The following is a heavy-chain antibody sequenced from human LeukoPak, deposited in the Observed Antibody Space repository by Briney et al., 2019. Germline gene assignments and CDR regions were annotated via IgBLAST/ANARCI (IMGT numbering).Heavy chain of an antibody. CDR3: ARGGVYFDY. CDR1: GGSTSNYY. V-gene: IGHV4-59*12. J-gene: IGHJ4*02. Sequence: TSETLSLTCTVSGGSTSNYYWSWIRQPPGKGLEWIGYIYYSGSTDYSGSTNYNPSLKSRLSISVDMSQKQFSLKLRSVTAADTAVYYCARGGVYFDYWGQGTLVTVSS. CDR2: IYYSGSTDYSGST.